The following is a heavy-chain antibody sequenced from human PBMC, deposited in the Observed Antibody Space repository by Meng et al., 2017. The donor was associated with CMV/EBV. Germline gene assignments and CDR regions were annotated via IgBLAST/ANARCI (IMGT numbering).Heavy chain of an antibody. D-gene: IGHD2/OR15-2a*01. Sequence: ASVKVSCKAPGNIFTKNGISWVRQAPGQRLEWMGWISADNQNTNLVQRFQGRVTMTIETSTNTAYVELRSLRSEDTAVYYCARGNIHDAFDIWGQGTMVTVSS. V-gene: IGHV1-18*01. CDR2: ISADNQNT. CDR1: GNIFTKNG. CDR3: ARGNIHDAFDI. J-gene: IGHJ3*02.